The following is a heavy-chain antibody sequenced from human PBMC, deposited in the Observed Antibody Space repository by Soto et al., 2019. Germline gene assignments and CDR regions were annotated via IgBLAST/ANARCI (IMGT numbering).Heavy chain of an antibody. Sequence: GGSLRISFAASGFTFSSYAMSWVRQAPGKGLEWVSAISGSGGSTYYADSVKGRFTISRDNSKNTLYLQMNSLRAEDTAVYYCAKHGGNSRYYGMDVWGQGTTVTVSS. D-gene: IGHD2-21*02. CDR3: AKHGGNSRYYGMDV. CDR2: ISGSGGST. CDR1: GFTFSSYA. V-gene: IGHV3-23*01. J-gene: IGHJ6*02.